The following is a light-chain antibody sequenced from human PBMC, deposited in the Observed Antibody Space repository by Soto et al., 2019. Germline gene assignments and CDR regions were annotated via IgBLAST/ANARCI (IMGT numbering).Light chain of an antibody. CDR1: QSVRSSH. Sequence: EIVLTQSPGTLSLSPGERATLSCRASQSVRSSHLAWYQQMPGQAPRLLIYGASSRATGIPDRFSGSGSGTDFTLNIRRLEPEDFEVYYCQQYSSSPLTFGGGTKVDIK. J-gene: IGKJ4*01. CDR3: QQYSSSPLT. V-gene: IGKV3-20*01. CDR2: GAS.